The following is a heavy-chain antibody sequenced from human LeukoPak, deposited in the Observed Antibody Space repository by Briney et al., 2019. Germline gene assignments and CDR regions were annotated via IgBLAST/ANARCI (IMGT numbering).Heavy chain of an antibody. CDR3: GTLLSNGPFDY. CDR2: IYPNIGAT. J-gene: IGHJ4*02. CDR1: GYTFTGYY. Sequence: ASVKVSCKASGYTFTGYYMYWVRQAPGQGLEWMGYIYPNIGATKYAQKFQGRVTMTRDTSISTAYMELSGLRFDDTAVYYCGTLLSNGPFDYWGQGSLVTVSS. V-gene: IGHV1-2*02.